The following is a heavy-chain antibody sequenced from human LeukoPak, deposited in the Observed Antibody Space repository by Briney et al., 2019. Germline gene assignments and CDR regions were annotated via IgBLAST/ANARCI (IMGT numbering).Heavy chain of an antibody. V-gene: IGHV4-39*07. CDR2: IYYSGST. Sequence: SETLSLTCTVSGGSISSSSYYWGWLRQPPGKGLEWIGSIYYSGSTNYKPSLKSRVTISVDTSKNQFSLKLNSVTAADTAVYYCARGGYYGSGNDFRFDPWGQGTLVTVSS. J-gene: IGHJ5*02. D-gene: IGHD3-10*01. CDR1: GGSISSSSYY. CDR3: ARGGYYGSGNDFRFDP.